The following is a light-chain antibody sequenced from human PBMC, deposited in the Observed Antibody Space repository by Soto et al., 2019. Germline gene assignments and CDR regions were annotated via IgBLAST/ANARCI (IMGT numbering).Light chain of an antibody. CDR2: DAS. V-gene: IGKV1-5*01. CDR1: QTISNY. J-gene: IGKJ1*01. Sequence: EIQVTQSPSSLSASGGYRFTSTFRASQTISNYLNWYQQKPGKAPDLLIYDASRLAGGVPSRFSGSESGTEFTLTIGSLQPDDFATYFCQQYYNYSTFGQGTKVDI. CDR3: QQYYNYST.